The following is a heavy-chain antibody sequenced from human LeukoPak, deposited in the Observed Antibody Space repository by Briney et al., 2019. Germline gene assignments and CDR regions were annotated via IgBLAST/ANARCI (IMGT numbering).Heavy chain of an antibody. D-gene: IGHD3-10*01. Sequence: GGSLRLSCAASGFTFSSYSMNWVRQAPGKGLEWVSYISSSSSTIYYADSVKGRFTISRDNDKNSLYLQMHSLRAEDTAVLYCARGSTMVRRVEFDYWGQGTLVTVPS. J-gene: IGHJ4*02. CDR1: GFTFSSYS. CDR2: ISSSSSTI. CDR3: ARGSTMVRRVEFDY. V-gene: IGHV3-48*01.